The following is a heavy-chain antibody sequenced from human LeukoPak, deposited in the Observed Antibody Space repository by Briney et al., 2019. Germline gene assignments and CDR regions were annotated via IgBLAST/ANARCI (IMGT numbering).Heavy chain of an antibody. J-gene: IGHJ4*02. CDR2: IWYDGSNK. V-gene: IGHV3-33*01. Sequence: GRSLRLSCAASGFTFSSYGMHWVRQAPGKGLEWVAVIWYDGSNKYYADSVKGRFTISRDNSKNTLYLQMNSLRAEDTAVYYCARDSGYYYDSSGYYALTAADSDYWGQGTLVTVSS. D-gene: IGHD3-22*01. CDR1: GFTFSSYG. CDR3: ARDSGYYYDSSGYYALTAADSDY.